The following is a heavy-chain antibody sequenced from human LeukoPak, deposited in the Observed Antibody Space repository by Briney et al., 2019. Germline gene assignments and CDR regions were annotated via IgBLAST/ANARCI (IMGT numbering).Heavy chain of an antibody. CDR3: ARVAIEGCSSTSCYANGMDV. V-gene: IGHV1-69*01. J-gene: IGHJ6*04. Sequence: GASVKVSCKASGGTFSSYAISWVRQAPGRGLEWMGGIIPIFGTANYAQKFQGRVTITADESTSTAYMELSSLRSEDTAVYYCARVAIEGCSSTSCYANGMDVWGKGTTVTISS. CDR2: IIPIFGTA. CDR1: GGTFSSYA. D-gene: IGHD2-2*01.